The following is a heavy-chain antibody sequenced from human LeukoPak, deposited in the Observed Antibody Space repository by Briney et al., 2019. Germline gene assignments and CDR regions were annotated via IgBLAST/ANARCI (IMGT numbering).Heavy chain of an antibody. Sequence: GASVKVSCKASGYTFTSYGISWLRQAPGQGLEWMGWISAYNGNTNYAQELQGRVTMTTDTSTSTAYMELGSLRSDDTAVYYCARDWGLWFGTRTSGWYFDLWGRGTLVTVSS. J-gene: IGHJ2*01. D-gene: IGHD3-10*01. V-gene: IGHV1-18*04. CDR2: ISAYNGNT. CDR3: ARDWGLWFGTRTSGWYFDL. CDR1: GYTFTSYG.